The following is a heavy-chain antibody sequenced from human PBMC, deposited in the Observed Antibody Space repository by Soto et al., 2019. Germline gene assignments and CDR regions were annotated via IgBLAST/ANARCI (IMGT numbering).Heavy chain of an antibody. D-gene: IGHD3-3*01. Sequence: QVQLVQSGAEVKKPGASVKVSCKASGYTFTSYDINWVRQATGQGLEWMGWMNPNSGNTGYAQKFQGRVTMTRNTSLSTAYMELSSLRSEDTAVYYCARGMYYYFWSGYYTFSYYYYMDVCGKGTTVTVSS. J-gene: IGHJ6*03. CDR3: ARGMYYYFWSGYYTFSYYYYMDV. V-gene: IGHV1-8*01. CDR2: MNPNSGNT. CDR1: GYTFTSYD.